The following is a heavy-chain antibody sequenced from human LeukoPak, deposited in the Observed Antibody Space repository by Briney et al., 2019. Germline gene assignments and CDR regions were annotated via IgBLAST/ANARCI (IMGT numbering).Heavy chain of an antibody. CDR1: GFTFRGYS. D-gene: IGHD3-22*01. CDR3: AREVSEGFDF. Sequence: TGGSLRLSCTASGFTFRGYSMNWIRQAPGKGLEWVSSFGTRSTSIYHAGSVKGRFAISRDNAKNSLYLQMNSLRAEDTALYYCAREVSEGFDFWGQGTLVTVSS. J-gene: IGHJ4*02. V-gene: IGHV3-21*01. CDR2: FGTRSTSI.